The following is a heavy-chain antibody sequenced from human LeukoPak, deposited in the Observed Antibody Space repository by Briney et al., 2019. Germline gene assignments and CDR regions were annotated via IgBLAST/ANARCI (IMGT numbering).Heavy chain of an antibody. D-gene: IGHD6-13*01. J-gene: IGHJ4*02. V-gene: IGHV3-23*01. CDR1: GFTFSSYA. CDR2: ISGGGIGI. Sequence: GGSLRLSCAASGFTFSSYAMSWVRQAPGKGLEWVSAISGGGIGIYYADSLKGRFTISRDDSKNTLYLQMNSLKTEDTAVYYCTTESSMAAAGMEVWGQGTLVTVSS. CDR3: TTESSMAAAGMEV.